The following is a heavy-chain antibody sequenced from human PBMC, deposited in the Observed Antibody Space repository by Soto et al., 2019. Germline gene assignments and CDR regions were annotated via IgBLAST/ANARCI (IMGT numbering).Heavy chain of an antibody. Sequence: SETLSLTCTVSGGSISINSYYWGWIRQPPGKGLEWIGSIYYSGSTYYNPSLKSRVTISVDTSKNQFSLKLNSVTAADTAVYYCARYCADTAYYADAFEVWGQGTMVTVSS. J-gene: IGHJ3*01. D-gene: IGHD3-16*01. CDR2: IYYSGST. V-gene: IGHV4-39*01. CDR3: ARYCADTAYYADAFEV. CDR1: GGSISINSYY.